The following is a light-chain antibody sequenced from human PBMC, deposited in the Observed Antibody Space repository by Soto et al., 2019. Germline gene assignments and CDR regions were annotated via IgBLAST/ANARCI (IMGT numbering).Light chain of an antibody. Sequence: DIVMTQSPDSLAVSLGERATINCKSSQSVLYSSNNKNYLAWYKQKPGQPPKLLIYWASTRESGVPDRFSGSGSGTDFTLTSSSLQAEDGAVDYWQQYYRPTPAFVKGTKVESK. V-gene: IGKV4-1*01. CDR3: QQYYRPTPA. CDR1: QSVLYSSNNKNY. J-gene: IGKJ1*01. CDR2: WAS.